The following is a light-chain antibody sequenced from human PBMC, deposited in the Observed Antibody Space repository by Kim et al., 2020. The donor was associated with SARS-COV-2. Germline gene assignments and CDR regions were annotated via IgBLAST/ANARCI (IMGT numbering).Light chain of an antibody. Sequence: LSPGERATLSCRASQSFTNNYLAWYQQKPGQTPRLLIYGASSRATGIPDRFSGSGSGTDFTLTISRLEPEDFAVYYCQQYGSSPRFGGGTKVDIK. CDR3: QQYGSSPR. CDR1: QSFTNNY. J-gene: IGKJ4*01. CDR2: GAS. V-gene: IGKV3-20*01.